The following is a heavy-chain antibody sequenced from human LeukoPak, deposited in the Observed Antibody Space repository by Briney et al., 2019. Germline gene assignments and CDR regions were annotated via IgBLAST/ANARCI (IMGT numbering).Heavy chain of an antibody. D-gene: IGHD2-2*01. J-gene: IGHJ5*02. CDR1: GGSISDYY. CDR3: ARVSCTTTSCPGWFDP. Sequence: PSETLSLTCTVSGGSISDYYWSWVRQPPGKGLEWIGYIYYSGNTNYNPSLKSRVAIPVDTSKNQFSLRLSSVTAADTAVYLCARVSCTTTSCPGWFDPWGQGTLVTVSS. CDR2: IYYSGNT. V-gene: IGHV4-59*01.